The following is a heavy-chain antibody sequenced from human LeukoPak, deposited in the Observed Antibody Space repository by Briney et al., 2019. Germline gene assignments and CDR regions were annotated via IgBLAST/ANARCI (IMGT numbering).Heavy chain of an antibody. V-gene: IGHV4-59*01. CDR2: IYYSGST. D-gene: IGHD6-19*01. J-gene: IGHJ4*02. CDR3: ARVEEEEVAGVGNYFDY. Sequence: MTSETLSLTCTVSGGSISSYYCSWSRQPPGKGLEWIGYIYYSGSTNYNPSLKSRVTISVDTSKNQFSLKLSSVTAADTAVYYCARVEEEEVAGVGNYFDYWGQGTLVTVSS. CDR1: GGSISSYY.